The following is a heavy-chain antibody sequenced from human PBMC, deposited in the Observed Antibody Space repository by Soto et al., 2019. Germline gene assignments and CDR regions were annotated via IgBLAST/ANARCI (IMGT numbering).Heavy chain of an antibody. CDR3: ARAGRDYGDYGRL. J-gene: IGHJ3*01. V-gene: IGHV3-53*01. CDR1: GFTVSSNY. Sequence: EVQLVESGGGLIQPGGSLRLSCAASGFTVSSNYMSRVRQAPGKGLEWVSVIYSGGSTYYADSVKGRFTISRDNSKNTLYLQMNSLRAEDTAVYYCARAGRDYGDYGRLWGQGTMVTVSS. CDR2: IYSGGST. D-gene: IGHD4-17*01.